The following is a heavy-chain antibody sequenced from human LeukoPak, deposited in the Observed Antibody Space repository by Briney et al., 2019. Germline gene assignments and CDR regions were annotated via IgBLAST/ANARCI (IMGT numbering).Heavy chain of an antibody. J-gene: IGHJ6*02. D-gene: IGHD6-13*01. CDR2: ISYDGSNK. Sequence: GGSLRLSCAASGFTFSSYAMHWVRQAPGKGLEWVAVISYDGSNKYYADSVKGRFTISRDNAKNSLYLQTNSLRAEDTAVYYCARERCSSHKSYYYYYGMDVWGQGTTVTVSS. CDR3: ARERCSSHKSYYYYYGMDV. V-gene: IGHV3-30-3*01. CDR1: GFTFSSYA.